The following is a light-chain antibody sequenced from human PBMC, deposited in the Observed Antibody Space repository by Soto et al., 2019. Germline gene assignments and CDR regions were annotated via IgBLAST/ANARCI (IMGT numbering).Light chain of an antibody. CDR2: DAS. V-gene: IGKV3-11*01. J-gene: IGKJ4*01. CDR1: QSVSSY. CDR3: QQRSNWPALT. Sequence: EIVLTQSPATLSLSPGERATLSCRASQSVSSYLAWYQQKPGQAPRLLIYDASNRATGIPARFSGSGPGTDFTLTISSLAPEDFSVYYCQQRSNWPALTFGGGPKVEIK.